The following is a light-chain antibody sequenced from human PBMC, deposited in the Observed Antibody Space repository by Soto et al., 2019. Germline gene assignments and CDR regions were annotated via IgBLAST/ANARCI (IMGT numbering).Light chain of an antibody. CDR2: AAS. V-gene: IGKV1-27*01. J-gene: IGKJ4*01. CDR1: QAISNY. CDR3: QKFNAVPT. Sequence: DIQMTQSPSSLSASVGDRVTITCRASQAISNYLAWYQQKPGKVPTLLISAASTLQSGVPSRFSGSGSGTAFTLNISSLQPEDVATYYCQKFNAVPTFGGGTKVEI.